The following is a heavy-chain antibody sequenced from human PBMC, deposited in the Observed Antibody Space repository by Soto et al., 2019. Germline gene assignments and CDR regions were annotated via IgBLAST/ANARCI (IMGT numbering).Heavy chain of an antibody. CDR2: ISSSSSYI. Sequence: GGSLRLSCPASGFTFSSYSMNWVRQAPGKGREWVSSISSSSSYIYYADSVKGQFTISRDNAKNSLYLQMNSLRAEDTAVYYCARLPINTIFGVVILEGTNNWFDPWGQGTLVTVSS. J-gene: IGHJ5*02. CDR1: GFTFSSYS. CDR3: ARLPINTIFGVVILEGTNNWFDP. V-gene: IGHV3-21*01. D-gene: IGHD3-3*01.